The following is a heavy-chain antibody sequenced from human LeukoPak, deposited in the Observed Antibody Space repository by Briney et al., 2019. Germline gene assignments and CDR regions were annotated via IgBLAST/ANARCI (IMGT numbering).Heavy chain of an antibody. V-gene: IGHV1-3*01. J-gene: IGHJ6*04. CDR1: GYTFTSYA. CDR3: ARDRGSSTSRTYYYYYGMDV. CDR2: INAGNGNT. Sequence: ASVKVSCKASGYTFTSYAMHWVRQAPGQRLEWMGWINAGNGNTKYSQKFQSRVTITRDTSASTAYMELSSLRSEDTAVYYCARDRGSSTSRTYYYYYGMDVWGKGTTVTVSS. D-gene: IGHD2-2*01.